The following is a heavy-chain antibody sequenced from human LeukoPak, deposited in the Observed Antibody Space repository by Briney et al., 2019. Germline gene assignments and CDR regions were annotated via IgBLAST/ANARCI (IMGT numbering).Heavy chain of an antibody. J-gene: IGHJ5*02. CDR3: ARTIAAAGTRWFDP. CDR1: GGSISSYY. Sequence: SETLSLTCTVSGGSISSYYWSWIRQPPGKGLEWIGYIYYSGSTNYNPSLKSRVTISVDTSKNQFSLKLSSVTAADTAVYYCARTIAAAGTRWFDPWGQGTLVTVSS. CDR2: IYYSGST. D-gene: IGHD6-13*01. V-gene: IGHV4-59*01.